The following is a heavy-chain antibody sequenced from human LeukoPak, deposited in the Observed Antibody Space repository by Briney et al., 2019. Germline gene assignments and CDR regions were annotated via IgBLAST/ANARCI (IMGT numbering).Heavy chain of an antibody. J-gene: IGHJ4*02. Sequence: GGSLRLPCAASGFTFISYGMSWVRQAPGKGLEWVSGITGSGGSTYYADSVKGRFTISRDNSKNTLYLQMNSLRAEDTAVYYCAKDRLAYSYAQPFDYWGQGTLVTVSS. CDR2: ITGSGGST. V-gene: IGHV3-23*01. CDR1: GFTFISYG. D-gene: IGHD3-16*01. CDR3: AKDRLAYSYAQPFDY.